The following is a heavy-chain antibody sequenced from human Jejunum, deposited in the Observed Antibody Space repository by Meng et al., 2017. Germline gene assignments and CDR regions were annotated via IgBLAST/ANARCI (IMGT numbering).Heavy chain of an antibody. D-gene: IGHD3-22*01. V-gene: IGHV3-23*01. Sequence: ESLKISCAASGFTFNNYAMSWVRQAPGKGLEWVSAIGLDRITHHSDSVKGRFTISRDHSGSPLYLQMDSLRAEDTAVYYCARYHYDRSNFYGLDVWGQGTTVTVSS. CDR1: GFTFNNYA. CDR2: IGLDRIT. CDR3: ARYHYDRSNFYGLDV. J-gene: IGHJ6*02.